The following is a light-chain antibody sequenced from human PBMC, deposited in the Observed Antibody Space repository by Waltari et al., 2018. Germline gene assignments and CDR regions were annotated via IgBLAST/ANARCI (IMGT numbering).Light chain of an antibody. CDR1: PSISRY. CDR2: GAS. Sequence: LTQSPGPLSLSPGERATLSCRASPSISRYLAWYQQKPGQAPRLLIYGASTRATGIPDRFSGSGSGTDFSLTISGLEPEDSAVYYCQHHFRLPATFGQGTKVEIK. V-gene: IGKV3-20*01. CDR3: QHHFRLPAT. J-gene: IGKJ1*01.